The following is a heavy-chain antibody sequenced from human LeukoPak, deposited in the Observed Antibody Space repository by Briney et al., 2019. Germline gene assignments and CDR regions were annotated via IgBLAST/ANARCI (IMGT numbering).Heavy chain of an antibody. V-gene: IGHV4-61*02. J-gene: IGHJ4*02. D-gene: IGHD1-14*01. CDR3: ARDLTGY. Sequence: PSQTLSLTCTVSGGSISSGSYYWSWIRQPAGKGLEWIGRIYTSGSTNYDPSLKSRVTISVDTSKNQFSLKLSSVTAADTAVYYCARDLTGYWGQGTLVTVSS. CDR1: GGSISSGSYY. CDR2: IYTSGST.